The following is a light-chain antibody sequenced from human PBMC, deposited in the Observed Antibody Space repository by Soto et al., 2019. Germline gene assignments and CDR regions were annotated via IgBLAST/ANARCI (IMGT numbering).Light chain of an antibody. Sequence: DIQMTQSPSTLSASVGDRVAITRRASQSISIWLAWYQQKPGKAPKLLIYKASSLESGVPSRFSGSGSGTEFTLTISSLQPDDFATYYCQQYNDYSWTFGHGTKVEIK. CDR3: QQYNDYSWT. CDR1: QSISIW. CDR2: KAS. J-gene: IGKJ1*01. V-gene: IGKV1-5*03.